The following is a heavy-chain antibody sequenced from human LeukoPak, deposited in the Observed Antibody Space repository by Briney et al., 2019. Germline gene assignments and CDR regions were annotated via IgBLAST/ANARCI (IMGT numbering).Heavy chain of an antibody. J-gene: IGHJ5*02. CDR2: IKSKTDGGTT. V-gene: IGHV3-15*01. D-gene: IGHD4-17*01. Sequence: GGSLRLSCAASGFTFSNAWMSWVRQAPGKGLEWVGRIKSKTDGGTTDYAAPVKGRFTISRDDSKNTLYLQMNSLKTEDTAAYYCTTDLDYGDPYNWFDPWGQGTLVTVSS. CDR1: GFTFSNAW. CDR3: TTDLDYGDPYNWFDP.